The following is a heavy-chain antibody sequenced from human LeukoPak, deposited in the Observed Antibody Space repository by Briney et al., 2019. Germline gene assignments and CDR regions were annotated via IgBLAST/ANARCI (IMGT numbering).Heavy chain of an antibody. D-gene: IGHD2-8*02. CDR2: TYYRAKWYN. Sequence: SQTLSLTCAISGDTVASRSAWNWIRQSPSRGLEWLGRTYYRAKWYNDYAVSVKSRITINPDASKNQFSLQLNSVTPEDTAVYYCARDRTGGPLFDNWGQGTLVTVSS. CDR3: ARDRTGGPLFDN. CDR1: GDTVASRSA. J-gene: IGHJ4*02. V-gene: IGHV6-1*01.